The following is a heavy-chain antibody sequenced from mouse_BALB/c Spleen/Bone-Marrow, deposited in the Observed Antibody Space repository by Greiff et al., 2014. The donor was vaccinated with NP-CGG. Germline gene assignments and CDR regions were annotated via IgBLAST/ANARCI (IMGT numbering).Heavy chain of an antibody. V-gene: IGHV2-9*02. CDR3: ARYYYGFLDY. D-gene: IGHD1-2*01. CDR1: GFSLTSYG. CDR2: IWAGGST. Sequence: VQRVESGPGLVAPSQTLSITCTVSGFSLTSYGVHWVRQSPGKGLEWLGVIWAGGSTNYNSALMSRLSISEDNSKSQVFLKMNSLQTDDTAMYYCARYYYGFLDYWGQGTTLTVSS. J-gene: IGHJ2*01.